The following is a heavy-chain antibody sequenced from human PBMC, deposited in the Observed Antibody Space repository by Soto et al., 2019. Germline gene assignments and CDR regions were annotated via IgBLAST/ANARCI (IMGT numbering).Heavy chain of an antibody. J-gene: IGHJ1*01. CDR2: ISYDGSNK. Sequence: QVQLVESGGGVVQPGRSLRLSCAASGFTFSSYAMHWVRQAPGKGLEWVAVISYDGSNKYYADSVKGRFTISRDNSKNPLYLQMNSLRAEDTAVYYCARDATGYSSSSTNFQHWGQGTLVTVSS. V-gene: IGHV3-30-3*01. D-gene: IGHD6-13*01. CDR3: ARDATGYSSSSTNFQH. CDR1: GFTFSSYA.